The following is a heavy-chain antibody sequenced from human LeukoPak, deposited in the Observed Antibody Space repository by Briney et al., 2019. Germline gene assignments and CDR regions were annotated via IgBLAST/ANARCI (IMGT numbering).Heavy chain of an antibody. CDR1: GYTFNSYY. CDR3: ARESYGEEDN. Sequence: ASVKVSYKASGYTFNSYYMHWVRQAPGQGLEWMGIINPSGGSTSYAQRFQGRVTMTRDTSTSTVYMELSSLRSEDTAVYYCARESYGEEDNWGQGTLVTVSS. CDR2: INPSGGST. D-gene: IGHD4-17*01. J-gene: IGHJ4*02. V-gene: IGHV1-46*02.